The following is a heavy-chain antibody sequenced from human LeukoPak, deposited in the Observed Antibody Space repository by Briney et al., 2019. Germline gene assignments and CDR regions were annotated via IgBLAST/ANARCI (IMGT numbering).Heavy chain of an antibody. Sequence: GGSLRLSCAASGFTFSSYWMSWVRQVLGKGLEWVANINQDGSEENYVDSVKGRFTISRDNVKNSLYLQMNSLRAEDTAVYYCATDLYYWGQGTLVTVSS. D-gene: IGHD2-15*01. J-gene: IGHJ4*02. CDR1: GFTFSSYW. CDR2: INQDGSEE. CDR3: ATDLYY. V-gene: IGHV3-7*04.